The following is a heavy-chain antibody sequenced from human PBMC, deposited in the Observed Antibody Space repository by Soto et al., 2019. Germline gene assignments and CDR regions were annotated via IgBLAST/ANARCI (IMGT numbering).Heavy chain of an antibody. Sequence: LRLSCAAAGFTFSNYAMSWVRQAPWKGLEWVSVISGSGGSTYYADSVKGRFTISRDNSKNTLYLQMNSLRAEDTAVYYCAKDVAAITMVRGVIITPYYFDYWGQGTLVTVSS. J-gene: IGHJ4*02. CDR3: AKDVAAITMVRGVIITPYYFDY. D-gene: IGHD3-10*01. CDR2: ISGSGGST. V-gene: IGHV3-23*01. CDR1: GFTFSNYA.